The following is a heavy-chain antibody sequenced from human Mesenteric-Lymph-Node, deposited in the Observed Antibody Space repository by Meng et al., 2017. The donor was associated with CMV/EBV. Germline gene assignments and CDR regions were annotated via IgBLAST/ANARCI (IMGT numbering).Heavy chain of an antibody. Sequence: SGFTFNRYAMNGVRQAPGTGLECVSSISTRGGYIFYADSVKGRFTISRDNANNSLFLQMNSLRAEDTAIYYCVRVYYGDNVDYFDYWGQGTLVTVSS. D-gene: IGHD4-17*01. J-gene: IGHJ4*02. CDR2: ISTRGGYI. CDR1: GFTFNRYA. CDR3: VRVYYGDNVDYFDY. V-gene: IGHV3-21*01.